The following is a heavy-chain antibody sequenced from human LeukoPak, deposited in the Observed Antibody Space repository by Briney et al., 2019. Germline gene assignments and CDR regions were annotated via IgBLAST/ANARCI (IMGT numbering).Heavy chain of an antibody. CDR1: GYTFTGYY. J-gene: IGHJ4*02. Sequence: ALVKVSCKASGYTFTGYYMHWVRQAPGQGLEWMGWINPNSGGTNYAQKFQGRVTMTRDTSISTAYMELSRLRSDDTAVYYCARDTRFTYDSSGYIFDYWGQGTLVTVSS. V-gene: IGHV1-2*02. D-gene: IGHD3-22*01. CDR3: ARDTRFTYDSSGYIFDY. CDR2: INPNSGGT.